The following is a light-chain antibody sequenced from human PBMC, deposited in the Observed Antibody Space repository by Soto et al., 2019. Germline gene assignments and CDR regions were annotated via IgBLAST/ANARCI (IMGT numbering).Light chain of an antibody. CDR3: MQALQTPRT. V-gene: IGKV2-28*01. J-gene: IGKJ2*02. Sequence: DIVMTQSPLSLPVTPGEPASISCGSSQTLLHSNGYNYLDWYLQKPGQSPRLLIYLGSNRASGVPDRFSGRGSGTDFTLKISRVEAEDVGVYCCMQALQTPRTFGQGTKLEIK. CDR1: QTLLHSNGYNY. CDR2: LGS.